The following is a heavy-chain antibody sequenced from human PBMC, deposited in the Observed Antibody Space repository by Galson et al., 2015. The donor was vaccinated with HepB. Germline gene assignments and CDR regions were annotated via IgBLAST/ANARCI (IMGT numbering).Heavy chain of an antibody. V-gene: IGHV2-5*02. CDR2: IYWDDDE. CDR3: AHGSGWLLDP. D-gene: IGHD6-19*01. J-gene: IGHJ5*02. CDR1: GFSLSSNHVG. Sequence: PALVKPTQTLTLTCTFSGFSLSSNHVGVGWIRQPPGKALEWLAFIYWDDDERCSPSLRTRLTITKDTSKNRVVLTLTNVDPVDTATYYCAHGSGWLLDPWGQGTLVTVSS.